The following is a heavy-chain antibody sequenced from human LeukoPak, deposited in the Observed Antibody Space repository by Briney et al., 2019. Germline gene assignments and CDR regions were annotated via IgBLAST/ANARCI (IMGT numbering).Heavy chain of an antibody. J-gene: IGHJ4*02. D-gene: IGHD2-15*01. V-gene: IGHV4-39*07. CDR3: ARAIELLSYFDY. Sequence: PSETLSLTCTVSGGSISSSSYYWGWTRQPPGKGLEWIGSTYYSGSTYYNPSLKSRVTISVDTSKNQFSLKLSSVTAADTAVYYCARAIELLSYFDYWGQGTLVTVSS. CDR1: GGSISSSSYY. CDR2: TYYSGST.